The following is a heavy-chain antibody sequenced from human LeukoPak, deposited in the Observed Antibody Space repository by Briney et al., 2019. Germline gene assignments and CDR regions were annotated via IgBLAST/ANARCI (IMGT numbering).Heavy chain of an antibody. J-gene: IGHJ4*02. CDR2: IYYSGST. D-gene: IGHD2-21*01. V-gene: IGHV4-61*08. Sequence: SETLSLTCSVSVGSVGSGDYYWNWIRRPPGKGLEWVGYIYYSGSTNYNPSLKSRLSISVDRSKNQFSLKLKSVTAADTAVYYCARDNSALDYWGQGTLVTVSS. CDR1: VGSVGSGDYY. CDR3: ARDNSALDY.